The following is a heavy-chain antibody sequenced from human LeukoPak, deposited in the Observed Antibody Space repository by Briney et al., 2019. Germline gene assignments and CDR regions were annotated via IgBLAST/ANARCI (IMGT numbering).Heavy chain of an antibody. D-gene: IGHD6-25*01. Sequence: GGSLRLSCAASGFTFSSYDMSWVRQAPGKGLEWVSGISGDGDSAYYADSVKGRFTVSRDISKNMLYLQMSSLRAEDTAVYYCLLAARDYWGQGTLVTASS. V-gene: IGHV3-23*01. CDR3: LLAARDY. CDR2: ISGDGDSA. CDR1: GFTFSSYD. J-gene: IGHJ4*02.